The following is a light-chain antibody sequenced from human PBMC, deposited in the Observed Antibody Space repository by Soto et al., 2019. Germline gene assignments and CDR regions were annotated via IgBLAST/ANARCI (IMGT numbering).Light chain of an antibody. CDR2: SNN. V-gene: IGLV1-44*01. CDR3: AAWDDSLNGYV. CDR1: SSNIGSDT. Sequence: QSVVTQPPSASGTPGQRVTISCSGSSSNIGSDTVNWYQQVPGTAPKLLIYSNNQRPSGVPDRFSGSKSGTSASLAISGLQSEDEADYYCAAWDDSLNGYVFGPGTKVTVL. J-gene: IGLJ1*01.